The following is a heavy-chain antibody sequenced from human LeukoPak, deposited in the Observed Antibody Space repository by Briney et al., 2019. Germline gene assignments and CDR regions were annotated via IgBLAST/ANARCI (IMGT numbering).Heavy chain of an antibody. CDR2: INPNSGDT. Sequence: APVKVSGKASGYSFTGYDMHWGRQAPGQGREWRGWINPNSGDTKYAQTFQGRVTMTRDTSISTAYMDLTSLRSDDTAVYYCARGGLRVMVYRLYYMDVWGKGTTVTVSS. J-gene: IGHJ6*03. V-gene: IGHV1-2*02. D-gene: IGHD2-8*01. CDR1: GYSFTGYD. CDR3: ARGGLRVMVYRLYYMDV.